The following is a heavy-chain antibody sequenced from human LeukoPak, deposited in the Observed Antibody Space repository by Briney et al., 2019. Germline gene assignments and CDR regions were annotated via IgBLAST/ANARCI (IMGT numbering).Heavy chain of an antibody. CDR1: GFTFSNAW. J-gene: IGHJ4*02. CDR3: VKDTRRGYDSSGYYWDY. V-gene: IGHV3-15*05. CDR2: IKSKNDGGTT. Sequence: GGSLRLSCAASGFTFSNAWMSWVRQAPGKGLEWVCRIKSKNDGGTTDYAEGVMGRFTISRDNSKNTLYLQMSSLRAEDTAVYYCVKDTRRGYDSSGYYWDYWGQGTLVTVSS. D-gene: IGHD3-22*01.